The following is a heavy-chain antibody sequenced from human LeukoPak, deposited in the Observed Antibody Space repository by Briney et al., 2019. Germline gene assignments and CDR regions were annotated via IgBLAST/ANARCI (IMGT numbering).Heavy chain of an antibody. CDR3: ASFGDYAYYYYYYMDV. D-gene: IGHD4-17*01. CDR1: GYTFTSYG. V-gene: IGHV1-18*01. J-gene: IGHJ6*03. CDR2: ISAYNGNT. Sequence: ASVTVSCKASGYTFTSYGISWVRQAPGQGLEWMGWISAYNGNTHYAQKLQGRVTMTRDTSISTAYMELSRLRSDDTAVYYCASFGDYAYYYYYYMDVWGKGTTVTVSS.